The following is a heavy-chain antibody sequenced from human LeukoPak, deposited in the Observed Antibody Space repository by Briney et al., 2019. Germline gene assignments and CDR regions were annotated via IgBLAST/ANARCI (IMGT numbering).Heavy chain of an antibody. Sequence: GESLKISSTCSGNSRNSYWIGCVRQMPGKGLEWMGIIYPGDSDTRYSPSFQGQVTISADKSITTAYLQCSSLKASDTAMDYCARGRGSSWSFDYWGQGTLVTVSS. V-gene: IGHV5-51*01. D-gene: IGHD6-13*01. J-gene: IGHJ4*02. CDR3: ARGRGSSWSFDY. CDR1: GNSRNSYW. CDR2: IYPGDSDT.